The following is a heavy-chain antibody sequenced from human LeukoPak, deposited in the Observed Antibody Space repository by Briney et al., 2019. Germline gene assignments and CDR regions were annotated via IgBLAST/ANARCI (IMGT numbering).Heavy chain of an antibody. J-gene: IGHJ1*01. D-gene: IGHD3-22*01. CDR2: ISWNSGSI. CDR1: GFTFDDYA. V-gene: IGHV3-9*01. CDR3: AKGFDSSGHYPEYFQH. Sequence: SLRLSCAASGFTFDDYAMHWVRQAPGKGLEWVSGISWNSGSIGYADSVKGRFTISRDNAKNSLYLQMNSLRAEDAALYYCAKGFDSSGHYPEYFQHWGQGTLVTVSS.